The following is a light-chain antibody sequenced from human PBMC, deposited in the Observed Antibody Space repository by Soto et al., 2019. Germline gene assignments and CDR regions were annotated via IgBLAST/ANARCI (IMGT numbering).Light chain of an antibody. CDR2: EGT. J-gene: IGLJ2*01. CDR1: SNDVGSYNL. V-gene: IGLV2-23*01. Sequence: QSALTQPASLSGSPGQSITISCTGTSNDVGSYNLVSWYQQHPGKAPKLMIYEGTKRPSGVSNRFSGSKSGNTASLTISGLQAEDEADYYCCSYSRTSTLLFGGGTKLTVL. CDR3: CSYSRTSTLL.